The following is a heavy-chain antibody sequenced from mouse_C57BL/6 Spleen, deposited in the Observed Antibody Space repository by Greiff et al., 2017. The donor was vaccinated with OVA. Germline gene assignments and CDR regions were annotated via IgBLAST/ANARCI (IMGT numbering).Heavy chain of an antibody. V-gene: IGHV1-42*01. CDR3: ARPYDYDGWFAY. Sequence: EVQLVESGPELVKPGASVKISCKASGYSFTGYYMNWVKQSPEKSLEWIGEINPSTGGTTYNQKFKAKATLTVDKSSSTAYMQLKSLTSEDSAVYYCARPYDYDGWFAYWGQGTLVTVSA. D-gene: IGHD2-4*01. CDR1: GYSFTGYY. J-gene: IGHJ3*01. CDR2: INPSTGGT.